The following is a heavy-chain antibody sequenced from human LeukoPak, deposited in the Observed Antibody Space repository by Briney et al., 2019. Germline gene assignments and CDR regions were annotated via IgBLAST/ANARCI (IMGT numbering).Heavy chain of an antibody. CDR2: ISGSGGST. CDR1: GFTFSSYA. V-gene: IGHV3-23*01. Sequence: GGSLRLSCAASGFTFSSYAMSWVRQAPGKGLEWVSAISGSGGSTYYADSVKGRFAISRDNSKNTLYLQMNSLRAEDTAVYYCARDPELDWLGAFDIWGQGTMVTVSS. J-gene: IGHJ3*02. D-gene: IGHD3-9*01. CDR3: ARDPELDWLGAFDI.